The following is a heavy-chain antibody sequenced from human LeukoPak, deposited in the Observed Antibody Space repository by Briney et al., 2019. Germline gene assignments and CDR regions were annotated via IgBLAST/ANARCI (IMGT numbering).Heavy chain of an antibody. Sequence: ASVKVSCKASGYTFTSYGISWVRQAPGQGLEWMGWISAYNGNTNYAQKLQGRVTMTTDTSTSTAYMELRSLRSDDTAVYYCARVILNYDILTGYFSDYWGQGTLVTVSS. V-gene: IGHV1-18*01. CDR1: GYTFTSYG. D-gene: IGHD3-9*01. CDR3: ARVILNYDILTGYFSDY. CDR2: ISAYNGNT. J-gene: IGHJ4*02.